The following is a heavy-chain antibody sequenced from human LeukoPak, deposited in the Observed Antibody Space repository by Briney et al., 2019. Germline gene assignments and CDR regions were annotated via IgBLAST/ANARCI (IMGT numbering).Heavy chain of an antibody. D-gene: IGHD6-19*01. J-gene: IGHJ4*02. CDR3: ARLGTIAVAGDFDY. Sequence: GESLKISCKGSGYSFTSYWIGWVGQMPGKGLEWMGIIFPGDSDTRYSPSFQGQVTISADKSISTAYLQWSSLKASDIAMYYCARLGTIAVAGDFDYWGQGTLVTVSS. CDR2: IFPGDSDT. CDR1: GYSFTSYW. V-gene: IGHV5-51*01.